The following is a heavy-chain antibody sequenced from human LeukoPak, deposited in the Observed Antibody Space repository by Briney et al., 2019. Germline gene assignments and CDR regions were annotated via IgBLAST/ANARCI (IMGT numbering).Heavy chain of an antibody. CDR1: GFTFSSYA. CDR3: VRATGGSGPLP. CDR2: ISYDGSNK. Sequence: GSLRLSCAASGFTFSSYAMHWVRQATGKGLEWVAVISYDGSNKYYADSVKGRFTISRDNSKNTLYLQMNSLRAEDTAVYYCVRATGGSGPLPWGQGTLVTVSS. V-gene: IGHV3-30*04. J-gene: IGHJ5*02. D-gene: IGHD3-10*01.